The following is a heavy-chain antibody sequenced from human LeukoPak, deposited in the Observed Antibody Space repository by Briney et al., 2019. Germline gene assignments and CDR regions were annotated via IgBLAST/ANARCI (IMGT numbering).Heavy chain of an antibody. CDR3: TTCLNYYDSSDYIIRRCY. CDR2: IKSKIDGVTT. Sequence: PGGSLRLSCAASGFTFSYAWMSWVRQAPGKGLEWVGRIKSKIDGVTTDYAAPVKGTFTISRDDSKNTLYLQMNSLRTEDTAVYYCTTCLNYYDSSDYIIRRCYWGQGALVTVSS. D-gene: IGHD3-22*01. V-gene: IGHV3-15*01. CDR1: GFTFSYAW. J-gene: IGHJ4*02.